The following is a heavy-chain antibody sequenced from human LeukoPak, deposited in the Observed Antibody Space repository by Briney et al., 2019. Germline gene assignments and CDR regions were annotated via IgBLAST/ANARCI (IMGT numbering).Heavy chain of an antibody. Sequence: GGSLRLSCAASGFTFSSYAMSWVRQAPGKGLEWVANIKQDGSEKYYVDSVKGRFTISRDNAKNSLYLQMNSLRAEDTAVYYCARQEVYNWNYLDWGQGTLVTVSS. CDR1: GFTFSSYA. CDR2: IKQDGSEK. CDR3: ARQEVYNWNYLD. D-gene: IGHD1-7*01. V-gene: IGHV3-7*01. J-gene: IGHJ4*02.